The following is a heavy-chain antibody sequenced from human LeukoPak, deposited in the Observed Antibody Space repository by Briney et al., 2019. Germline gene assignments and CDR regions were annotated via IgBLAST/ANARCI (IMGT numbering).Heavy chain of an antibody. D-gene: IGHD6-19*01. V-gene: IGHV1-46*01. J-gene: IGHJ4*02. Sequence: GASVKVFCKVSGYTLTELSMHWVRQAPGQGLEWMGIINPSGGSTSYAQKFQGRVTMTRDMSTSTVYMELSSLRSEDTAVYYCARGPYSSGWIFDYWGQGTLVTVSS. CDR3: ARGPYSSGWIFDY. CDR2: INPSGGST. CDR1: GYTLTELS.